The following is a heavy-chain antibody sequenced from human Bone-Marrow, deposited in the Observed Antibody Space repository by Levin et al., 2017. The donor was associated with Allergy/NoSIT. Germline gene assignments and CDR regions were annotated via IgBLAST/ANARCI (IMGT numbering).Heavy chain of an antibody. J-gene: IGHJ6*03. Sequence: GESLKISCKGSGYSFTSYWIGWVRQMPGKGLEWMGIIYPGDSDTRYSPSFQGQVTISADKSISTAYLQWSSLKASDTAMYYCARQIHDYGEPAYMDVWGKGTTVTVSS. CDR2: IYPGDSDT. V-gene: IGHV5-51*01. CDR3: ARQIHDYGEPAYMDV. CDR1: GYSFTSYW. D-gene: IGHD4-17*01.